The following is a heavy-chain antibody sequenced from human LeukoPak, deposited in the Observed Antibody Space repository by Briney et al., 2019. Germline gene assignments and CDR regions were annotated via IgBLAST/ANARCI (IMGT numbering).Heavy chain of an antibody. J-gene: IGHJ4*02. CDR2: MWYDGSNK. CDR1: GFTFSSYG. D-gene: IGHD6-13*01. V-gene: IGHV3-33*01. CDR3: ARDGRIAAAGMYY. Sequence: GGSLRLSCAASGFTFSSYGMHWVRQAPGKGLEWVAVMWYDGSNKYYADSVKGRFTISRDNSKNTLYLQMNSLRAEDTAVYYCARDGRIAAAGMYYWGQGTLVTVSS.